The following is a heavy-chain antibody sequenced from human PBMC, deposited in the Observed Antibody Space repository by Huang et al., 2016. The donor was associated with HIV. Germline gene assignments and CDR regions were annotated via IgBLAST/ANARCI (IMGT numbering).Heavy chain of an antibody. Sequence: EVHLVASGGGLVKPGESFRVSCAASGFSFSNVWMSWVRQTPGKGLECVGRIKRKIDGGTTDYAAPVKGRFTSSRDDSKNILQLHMYRLQTEDTAVYYCATWGKTAAGGNWGQGTLVTVSS. CDR1: GFSFSNVW. CDR2: IKRKIDGGTT. D-gene: IGHD6-13*01. CDR3: ATWGKTAAGGN. J-gene: IGHJ1*01. V-gene: IGHV3-15*01.